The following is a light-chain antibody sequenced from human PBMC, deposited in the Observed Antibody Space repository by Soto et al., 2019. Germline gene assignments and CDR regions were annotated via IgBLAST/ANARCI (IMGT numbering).Light chain of an antibody. CDR3: TSYAVSNIPVL. CDR2: DVT. V-gene: IGLV2-8*01. CDR1: SSDVGGYNF. J-gene: IGLJ2*01. Sequence: QSALTQPPSASGSPGQSVTISCTGTSSDVGGYNFVSWYQQHPGKAPKLMIYDVTEWPSGVPDRFSGSKSGNTASLTVSGLQGEDEADSYCTSYAVSNIPVLFGGGTKLTVL.